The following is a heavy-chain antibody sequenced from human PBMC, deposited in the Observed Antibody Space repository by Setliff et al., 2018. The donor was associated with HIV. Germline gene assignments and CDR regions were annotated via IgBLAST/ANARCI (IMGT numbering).Heavy chain of an antibody. J-gene: IGHJ4*02. CDR1: GTTFSTYL. CDR3: ARDRQDYSAGSYIYYFDY. V-gene: IGHV1-18*01. Sequence: ASVKVSCKASGTTFSTYLFTWVRQAPGQGLEWMGWISTHNDDTDYAQKFQGRVTMTRDTSTSTVYMELRSLRSDDTAVYYCARDRQDYSAGSYIYYFDYWGQGTLVTASS. CDR2: ISTHNDDT. D-gene: IGHD3-10*01.